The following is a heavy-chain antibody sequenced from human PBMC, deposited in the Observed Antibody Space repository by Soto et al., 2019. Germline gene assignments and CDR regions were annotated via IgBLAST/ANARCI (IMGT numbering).Heavy chain of an antibody. V-gene: IGHV3-33*01. CDR2: IWYDGSNT. CDR1: GFFLRDFG. D-gene: IGHD1-1*01. Sequence: LRLSCVASGFFLRDFGMHWVRQAPGKGLEWVSVIWYDGSNTYQGESVKGRFTMSRDISKNTLYLQMDSLRPEDTAVYYCAIAIAGKWHPFDYWGHGTLVTVSS. CDR3: AIAIAGKWHPFDY. J-gene: IGHJ4*01.